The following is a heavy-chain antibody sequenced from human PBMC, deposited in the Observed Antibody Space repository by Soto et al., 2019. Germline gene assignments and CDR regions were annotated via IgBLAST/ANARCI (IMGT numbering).Heavy chain of an antibody. V-gene: IGHV3-30*18. J-gene: IGHJ4*02. CDR3: AKGVESFDY. CDR1: GFTFSSYG. D-gene: IGHD2-15*01. CDR2: ISYDGSNK. Sequence: QVQLVESGGDVVQPGRSLRLSCAASGFTFSSYGMHWVRQAPGKGLEWVAVISYDGSNKYYADSVKGRFTISRDNSKNTLYLQMNSLRAEDTAVYYCAKGVESFDYWGQGTLVTVSS.